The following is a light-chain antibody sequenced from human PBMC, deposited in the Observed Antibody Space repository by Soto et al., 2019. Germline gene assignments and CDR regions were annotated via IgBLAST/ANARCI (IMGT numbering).Light chain of an antibody. V-gene: IGKV1-5*03. CDR3: QQYNSYSYT. J-gene: IGKJ2*01. CDR2: KAS. CDR1: QSISSW. Sequence: DIQMTQSPSTLSASVGDRVTITCRASQSISSWLAWYQQKPGKAPKLLIYKASSLEIGAPSRFSGSGSGTEFTLTISSLQPDDFATYYCQQYNSYSYTFGQGTKLEIK.